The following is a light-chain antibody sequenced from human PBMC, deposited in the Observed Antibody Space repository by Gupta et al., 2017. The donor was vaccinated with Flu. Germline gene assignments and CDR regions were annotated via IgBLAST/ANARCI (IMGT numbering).Light chain of an antibody. Sequence: SAVTLPASVSGSPGQQITLSCPRTSSDVGGYKHVSWYQQHPGKAPKLMIYEVSKRPSGVSNRFSGSKSGNTASLTISGLQADDEAEYYCSSYTGSSTYVFGGGTKLTVL. V-gene: IGLV2-14*01. CDR3: SSYTGSSTYV. CDR1: SSDVGGYKH. CDR2: EVS. J-gene: IGLJ3*02.